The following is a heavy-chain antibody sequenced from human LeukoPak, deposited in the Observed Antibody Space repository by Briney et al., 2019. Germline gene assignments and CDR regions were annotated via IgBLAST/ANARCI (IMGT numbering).Heavy chain of an antibody. CDR1: GGSISSGGYY. J-gene: IGHJ4*02. CDR3: ARVGMVRGVIITDPYYFDY. V-gene: IGHV4-31*03. CDR2: IYYSGST. Sequence: SETLSLTCTVSGGSISSGGYYWSWIRQHPGKGLEWIGYIYYSGSTYYNLSLKSRVTISVDTSKNQFSLKLSSVTAADTAVYYCARVGMVRGVIITDPYYFDYWGQGTLVTVSS. D-gene: IGHD3-10*01.